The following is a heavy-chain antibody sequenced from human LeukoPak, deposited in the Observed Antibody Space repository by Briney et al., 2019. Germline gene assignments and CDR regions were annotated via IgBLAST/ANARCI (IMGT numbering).Heavy chain of an antibody. CDR2: INPSGGST. Sequence: ASVKVSCKASGGTFSSYAIRWVRQAPGQGLEWMGMINPSGGSTIYAQKFQDRVSMTRDTSTSTVYLELSTLRPNDTATYYCAKEKPTVVRSGLDHWGQGTLVTVSS. CDR3: AKEKPTVVRSGLDH. D-gene: IGHD4-23*01. V-gene: IGHV1-46*01. J-gene: IGHJ4*02. CDR1: GGTFSSYA.